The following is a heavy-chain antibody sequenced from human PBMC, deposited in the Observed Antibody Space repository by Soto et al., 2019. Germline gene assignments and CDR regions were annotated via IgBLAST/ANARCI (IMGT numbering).Heavy chain of an antibody. CDR2: ISAYNGNT. D-gene: IGHD2-2*01. Sequence: QVQLVQSGAEVKKPGASVKVSCKASGYTFTSYGISWVRQAPGQGLEWMGWISAYNGNTNYAQKLQGRVTMTTDTSTRTAYMELRSLRSDDTAVYYCARVVRSGSSSTKNFDYWGQGTLVTVSS. CDR3: ARVVRSGSSSTKNFDY. V-gene: IGHV1-18*01. CDR1: GYTFTSYG. J-gene: IGHJ4*02.